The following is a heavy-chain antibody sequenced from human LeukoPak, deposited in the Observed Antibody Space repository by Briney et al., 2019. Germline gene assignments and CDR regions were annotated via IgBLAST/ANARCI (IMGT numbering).Heavy chain of an antibody. V-gene: IGHV3-30-3*01. Sequence: GGSLRLSCAASGFTLSSYAMHWVRQAAGKGLEWVAVISNDGNDKYHADSVKGRFTISRDNSRNTLHLQMNSLRAEDTAVYSCAKASLRYFDWFSDYWGQGTLVTVSS. CDR1: GFTLSSYA. CDR2: ISNDGNDK. CDR3: AKASLRYFDWFSDY. J-gene: IGHJ4*02. D-gene: IGHD3-9*01.